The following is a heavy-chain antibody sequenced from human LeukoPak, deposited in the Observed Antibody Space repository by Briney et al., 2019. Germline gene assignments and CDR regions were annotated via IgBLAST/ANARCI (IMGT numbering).Heavy chain of an antibody. D-gene: IGHD1-1*01. CDR2: IHYSGST. CDR3: ARKHRWNGLYFDY. V-gene: IGHV4-28*01. J-gene: IGHJ4*02. Sequence: SETLSLTCAVSGYSISSSNWWGWVRQPPGKGLEWIGYIHYSGSTYYNPSLLSRVTMSVDTSKNQFSLKLSSVTAVDTAVYYCARKHRWNGLYFDYWGQGILVTVPS. CDR1: GYSISSSNW.